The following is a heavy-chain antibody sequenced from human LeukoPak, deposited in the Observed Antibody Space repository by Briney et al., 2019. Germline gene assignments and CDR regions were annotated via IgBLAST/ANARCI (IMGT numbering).Heavy chain of an antibody. J-gene: IGHJ4*02. D-gene: IGHD2-2*01. V-gene: IGHV1-2*02. CDR2: INPNSGGT. Sequence: ASVKVSCKASGYTFTGYYMHWVRQAPGQGLEWMGWINPNSGGTNYAQKFQGRVTMTRDTSISTAYMELSRLRSDDTAVYYCAREMASCSSTSCYDFDYWGQGTLATVSS. CDR3: AREMASCSSTSCYDFDY. CDR1: GYTFTGYY.